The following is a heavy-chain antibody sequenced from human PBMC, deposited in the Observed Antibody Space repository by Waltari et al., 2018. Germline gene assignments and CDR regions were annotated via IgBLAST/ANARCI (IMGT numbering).Heavy chain of an antibody. CDR3: ARGGVDIVILPDF. D-gene: IGHD5-12*01. CDR1: GFSFSRYA. J-gene: IGHJ4*02. Sequence: QVHLVESGGGVVQPGRSLRLSCVASGFSFSRYAMYWVRQAPGKGLEWMAVISFDGSITEYADSVKGRFTISRDKSKNSLFLQMNSLRADDTAVYYCARGGVDIVILPDFWGQGTLVTVSS. CDR2: ISFDGSIT. V-gene: IGHV3-30-3*01.